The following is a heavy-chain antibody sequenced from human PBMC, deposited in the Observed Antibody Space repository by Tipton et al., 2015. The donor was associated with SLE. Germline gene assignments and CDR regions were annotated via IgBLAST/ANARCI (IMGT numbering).Heavy chain of an antibody. CDR2: IDHSGVA. CDR3: TRAEFSSNWYMYWHFDL. CDR1: GGSISSSSYY. J-gene: IGHJ2*01. V-gene: IGHV4-39*02. Sequence: LRLSCTVSGGSISSSSYYWGWIRQPPGKGLEWIGDIDHSGVAHYNPSLKSRVTISRDTSGNQFSLNLSSVTASDTAVYFCTRAEFSSNWYMYWHFDLWGRGTPVTVSS. D-gene: IGHD6-13*01.